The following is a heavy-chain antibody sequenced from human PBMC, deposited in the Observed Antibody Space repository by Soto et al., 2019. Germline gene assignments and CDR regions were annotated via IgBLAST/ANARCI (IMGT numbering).Heavy chain of an antibody. V-gene: IGHV3-30*18. CDR3: AKVRGGSLYGPFDI. CDR2: ISYDGSNK. Sequence: QVQLVESGGGVDQPGRSLRLSCAASGFTFSSYGMNWVRQAPGKGLEWVAGISYDGSNKYYADSVKGQFTISRDNSKNTLFLQMNSLRAEDTAVYYCAKVRGGSLYGPFDIWGQGTMVTVSS. CDR1: GFTFSSYG. D-gene: IGHD2-15*01. J-gene: IGHJ3*02.